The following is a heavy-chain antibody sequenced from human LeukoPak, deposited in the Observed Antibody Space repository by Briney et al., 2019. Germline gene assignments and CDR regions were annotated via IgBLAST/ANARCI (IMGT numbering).Heavy chain of an antibody. CDR2: IYSGGST. V-gene: IGHV3-53*01. J-gene: IGHJ4*02. D-gene: IGHD5-18*01. Sequence: GGSLRLSCAASGFTVSSNYMSWVRQAPGKGLEWVSVIYSGGSTYYADSVKGRFTISRDNSKNTLYLQMNSLRAEDTAVYYCARAASHRGYSYGFDYWGQGTLVTVSS. CDR3: ARAASHRGYSYGFDY. CDR1: GFTVSSNY.